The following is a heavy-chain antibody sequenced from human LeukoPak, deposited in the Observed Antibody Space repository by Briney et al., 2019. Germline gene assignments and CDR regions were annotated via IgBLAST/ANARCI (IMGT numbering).Heavy chain of an antibody. V-gene: IGHV6-1*01. CDR3: ARDHRITMVRGVITHYWYFDL. CDR2: TYYRSKWYN. J-gene: IGHJ2*01. D-gene: IGHD3-10*01. CDR1: GDSVSSNSAA. Sequence: SQTLSLTCAISGDSVSSNSAAWNWIRQSPSRGLEWLGRTYYRSKWYNDYAVSVKSRITINPDTSKNQFSLQLNSVTPEDTAVYYRARDHRITMVRGVITHYWYFDLWGRGTLVAVSS.